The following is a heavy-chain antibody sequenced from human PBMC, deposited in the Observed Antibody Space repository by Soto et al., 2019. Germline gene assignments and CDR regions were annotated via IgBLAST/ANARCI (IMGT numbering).Heavy chain of an antibody. CDR2: ISGSGGST. CDR1: GFTFSSYA. V-gene: IGHV3-23*01. D-gene: IGHD1-26*01. CDR3: ARRGSGSYYDH. Sequence: EVQLLESGGGLVQPGGSLRLSCAASGFTFSSYAMRWVRQAPVKGLEWVSAISGSGGSTYYADSVKGRFTISRDNSKNTLYLQMNSLRAEDTAVYYCARRGSGSYYDHWVQGTLVTVSS. J-gene: IGHJ4*02.